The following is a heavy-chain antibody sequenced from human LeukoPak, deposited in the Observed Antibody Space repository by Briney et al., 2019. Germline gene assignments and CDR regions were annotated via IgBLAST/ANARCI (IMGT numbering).Heavy chain of an antibody. CDR1: GYTFTSYG. D-gene: IGHD4-23*01. Sequence: ASVKVSCKASGYTFTSYGISWVRQAPGQGPEWMGWISAYNGNTNYAQKLQGRVTMTTDTSTSTAYMELRSLRSDDTAVYYCARGQNNYGGNSEIEYWGQGTLVTVSS. V-gene: IGHV1-18*01. J-gene: IGHJ4*02. CDR3: ARGQNNYGGNSEIEY. CDR2: ISAYNGNT.